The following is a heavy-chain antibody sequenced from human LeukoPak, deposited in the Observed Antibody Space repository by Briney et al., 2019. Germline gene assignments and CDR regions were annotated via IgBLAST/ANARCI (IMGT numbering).Heavy chain of an antibody. D-gene: IGHD6-19*01. Sequence: SETLSLTCTVSGGSIGNYYWSWIRQPPGKGLEWIATADYSGGTYYNPSLESRVAISADMSKDQISLQLTSVTGADTAVYYCAGERGEEYSSGWYKTNFFYNWGQGIRVTVSS. V-gene: IGHV4-59*12. CDR2: ADYSGGT. CDR3: AGERGEEYSSGWYKTNFFYN. CDR1: GGSIGNYY. J-gene: IGHJ4*02.